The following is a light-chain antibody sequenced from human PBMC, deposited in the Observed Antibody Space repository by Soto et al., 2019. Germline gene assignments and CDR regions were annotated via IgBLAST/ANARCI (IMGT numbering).Light chain of an antibody. J-gene: IGLJ2*01. CDR1: SSNIGAGYD. Sequence: QSVLTQPPSVSGAPGQRVTISCTGSSSNIGAGYDVHWYQQLPGTAPQLLFYGNSNRPSGVPDRFSGAKSGTSASLAITGLQAEDEAEYYCQSYDSSLSAYVVFGGGTKLTVL. CDR2: GNS. CDR3: QSYDSSLSAYVV. V-gene: IGLV1-40*01.